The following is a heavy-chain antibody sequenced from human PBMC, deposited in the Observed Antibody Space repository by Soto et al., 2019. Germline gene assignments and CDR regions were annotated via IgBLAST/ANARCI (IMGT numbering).Heavy chain of an antibody. CDR3: AHSKLMVYATQSFDY. CDR2: IYWDDDK. V-gene: IGHV2-5*02. J-gene: IGHJ4*02. D-gene: IGHD2-8*01. Sequence: QITLKESDPTLVKPTQTLTLTCTFSGFSLSTSGVGVGWIRQPPGKALEWLAVIYWDDDKRYSPSLKSRLTITKDTSKNQVVLTMTNMDPVDTATYYCAHSKLMVYATQSFDYWGQGTLVTVSS. CDR1: GFSLSTSGVG.